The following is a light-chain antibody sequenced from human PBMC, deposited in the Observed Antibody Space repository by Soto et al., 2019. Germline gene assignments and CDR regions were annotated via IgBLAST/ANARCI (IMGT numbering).Light chain of an antibody. CDR3: CSYAGSYTLEV. J-gene: IGLJ3*02. CDR1: NTDVGAYDY. Sequence: QSVLTQPRSVSGSPGQSVTISCTGTNTDVGAYDYVSWYRRHPGKAPKLMIYDVSMRPSGVPDRFSGSKSGNTASLTISGLQADDEADYYYCSYAGSYTLEVFGGGTKLTVL. V-gene: IGLV2-11*01. CDR2: DVS.